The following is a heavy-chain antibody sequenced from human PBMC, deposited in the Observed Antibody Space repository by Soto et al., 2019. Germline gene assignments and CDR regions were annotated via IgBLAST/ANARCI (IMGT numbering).Heavy chain of an antibody. CDR3: VRALAYASGTFDY. CDR2: INPNTGDT. CDR1: GYTFTGYY. V-gene: IGHV1-2*04. D-gene: IGHD1-7*01. Sequence: GASVKVSCKASGYTFTGYYIHWVRQAPGQGLEWMGWINPNTGDTHYAQKFQGWVTMTMDTSITTAYMELSSLNSDDTALFYCVRALAYASGTFDYWGQGALVTVSS. J-gene: IGHJ4*02.